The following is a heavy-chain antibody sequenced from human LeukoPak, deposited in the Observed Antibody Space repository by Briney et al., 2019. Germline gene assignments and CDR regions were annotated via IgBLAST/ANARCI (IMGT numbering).Heavy chain of an antibody. Sequence: AGGSLRLSCAASGFTFSSYAMHWVRQAPGKGLEWVAVISYDGSNKYYADSVKGRFTISRDNSKNTLYLQMNSLRAEDTAVYYCAVGFYDSSGYYYFQHWGQGTLVTISS. V-gene: IGHV3-30-3*01. J-gene: IGHJ1*01. CDR2: ISYDGSNK. CDR3: AVGFYDSSGYYYFQH. CDR1: GFTFSSYA. D-gene: IGHD3-22*01.